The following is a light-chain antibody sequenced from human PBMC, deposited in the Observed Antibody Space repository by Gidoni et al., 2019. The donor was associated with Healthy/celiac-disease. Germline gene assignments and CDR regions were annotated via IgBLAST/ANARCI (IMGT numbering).Light chain of an antibody. CDR1: QSISSY. J-gene: IGKJ1*01. V-gene: IGKV1-39*01. CDR3: QQSYSTPQT. Sequence: VTITCRASQSISSYLNWYQQKPGKAPKLLIYAASSLQSGVPSRFSGSGSGTDFTLTISSLQPEDFATYYCQQSYSTPQTFGQGTKVEIK. CDR2: AAS.